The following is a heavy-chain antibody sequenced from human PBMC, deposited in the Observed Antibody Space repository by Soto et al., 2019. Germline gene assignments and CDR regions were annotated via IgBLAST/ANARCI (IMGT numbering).Heavy chain of an antibody. J-gene: IGHJ5*02. V-gene: IGHV2-5*02. Sequence: QITLKESGPTLVKPTQTLTLTCTFSGFSLTTRGVGVGWIRQPPGKALECLALIYWDDDKRYSPSLQSRLSITKDTSKNTVVLTMTNVDPVDTATYYCAHIPNYYQYDWFDPWGQGTLVSVSS. CDR2: IYWDDDK. CDR3: AHIPNYYQYDWFDP. D-gene: IGHD3-16*01. CDR1: GFSLTTRGVG.